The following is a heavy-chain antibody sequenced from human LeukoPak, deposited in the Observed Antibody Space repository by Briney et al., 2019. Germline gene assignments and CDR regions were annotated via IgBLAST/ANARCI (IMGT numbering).Heavy chain of an antibody. J-gene: IGHJ6*03. V-gene: IGHV3-48*01. CDR2: ISSSSSTI. D-gene: IGHD5-24*01. CDR1: GFTFSSYS. CDR3: ARPPSRDYYYMDV. Sequence: PGGSLRLSCAASGFTFSSYSMNWVRQAPGKGLEWVSYISSSSSTIYYADSVKGRFTISRDNAKNSLYLQMNSLRAEDTAVYYCARPPSRDYYYMDVWGKGTTVTVSS.